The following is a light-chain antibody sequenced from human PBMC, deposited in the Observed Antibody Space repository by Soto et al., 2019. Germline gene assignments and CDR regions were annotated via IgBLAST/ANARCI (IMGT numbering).Light chain of an antibody. CDR2: DAS. Sequence: DIKMTQSPPCLSASVGDRVTITFQASQDIRNYLNWYQHKPGKAPKVLIYDASNLDTGVPPRFSGSGSGSEFTLTISGLQSEDFAVYYCQQYNDRPPITFGQGTRLEIK. J-gene: IGKJ5*01. CDR3: QQYNDRPPIT. CDR1: QDIRNY. V-gene: IGKV1-33*01.